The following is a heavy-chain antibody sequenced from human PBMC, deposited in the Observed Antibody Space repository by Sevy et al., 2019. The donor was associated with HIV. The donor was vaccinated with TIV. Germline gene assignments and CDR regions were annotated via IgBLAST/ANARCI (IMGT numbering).Heavy chain of an antibody. V-gene: IGHV3-30-3*01. CDR1: GFTFSSYA. J-gene: IGHJ3*02. CDR3: ARVKGRITMVRGNAFDI. CDR2: ISYDGSNK. D-gene: IGHD3-10*01. Sequence: GGSLRLSCAASGFTFSSYAMHWVRQAPGKGLEWVAVISYDGSNKYYADSVKGRFTISRDNSKNTLYLQMNSLRAEDTAVYYCARVKGRITMVRGNAFDIWGQGTMVTVSS.